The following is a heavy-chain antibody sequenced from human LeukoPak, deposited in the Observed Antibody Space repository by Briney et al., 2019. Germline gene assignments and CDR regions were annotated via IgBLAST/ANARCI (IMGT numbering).Heavy chain of an antibody. Sequence: GGSLSLSCAASGFVFSASYMSWVRKAPGKGLEWVATIKPDESEKYHVDSVSGRSTISRDNTNDSLFLQMNSLRVDDTAVYYCVRGGTYWTVSWGQGTLVNVS. V-gene: IGHV3-7*01. CDR2: IKPDESEK. CDR3: VRGGTYWTVS. CDR1: GFVFSASY. J-gene: IGHJ5*01.